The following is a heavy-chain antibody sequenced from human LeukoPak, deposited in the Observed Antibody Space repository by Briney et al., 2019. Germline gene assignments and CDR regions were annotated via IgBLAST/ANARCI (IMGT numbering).Heavy chain of an antibody. J-gene: IGHJ4*02. D-gene: IGHD5-18*01. V-gene: IGHV3-74*01. Sequence: GGSLRLSCAASGLTISNYLMHWVRQAPGKGLVWVSGINNDGSGTIYADSVKGRFTISRDNAKNTLYLQMNSLRAEDTALYYCALYTYVYIGGQGTLVTVSS. CDR2: INNDGSGT. CDR3: ALYTYVYI. CDR1: GLTISNYL.